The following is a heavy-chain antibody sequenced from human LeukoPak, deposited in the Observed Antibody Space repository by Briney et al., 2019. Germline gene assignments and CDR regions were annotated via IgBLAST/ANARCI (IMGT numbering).Heavy chain of an antibody. J-gene: IGHJ5*02. CDR1: GFTFSSYS. Sequence: PGGSLRLSCAASGFTFSSYSMNWVRQAPGKGLEWVSSISSSSYIYYADSVKGRFTISRDNAKNSLYLQMNSLRAEDTAVYYCARLGGDYFNWFDPWGQGTLVTVSS. CDR2: ISSSSYI. CDR3: ARLGGDYFNWFDP. V-gene: IGHV3-21*01. D-gene: IGHD2-21*02.